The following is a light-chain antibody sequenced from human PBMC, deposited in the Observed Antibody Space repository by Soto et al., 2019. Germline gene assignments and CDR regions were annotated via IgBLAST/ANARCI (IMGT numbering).Light chain of an antibody. V-gene: IGKV3-11*01. CDR3: QQPIPTP. J-gene: IGKJ5*01. CDR1: QSVSSY. CDR2: DAS. Sequence: EIVLTQSPATLSLFLGERATLSCRASQSVSSYLAWYQQKPGQAPRLLIYDASNRATGIPARFSGSGSGTDFTLTISSLYPEYFAVYCGQQPIPTPFGQGTRPEVK.